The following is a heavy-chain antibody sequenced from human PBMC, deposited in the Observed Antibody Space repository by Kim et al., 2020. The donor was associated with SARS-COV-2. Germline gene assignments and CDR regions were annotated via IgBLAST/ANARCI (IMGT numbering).Heavy chain of an antibody. CDR2: ISGSGGNT. J-gene: IGHJ4*02. Sequence: GGSLRLSCAASGFTFSSYAMNWVRQAPGKGLEWVSTISGSGGNTYYADSVKGRFTISRDNSKNTLSLQMNSLRAEDTAVYYCAKDLIRDSSTPKIDYWGQGTLVTVSS. CDR3: AKDLIRDSSTPKIDY. CDR1: GFTFSSYA. D-gene: IGHD6-6*01. V-gene: IGHV3-23*01.